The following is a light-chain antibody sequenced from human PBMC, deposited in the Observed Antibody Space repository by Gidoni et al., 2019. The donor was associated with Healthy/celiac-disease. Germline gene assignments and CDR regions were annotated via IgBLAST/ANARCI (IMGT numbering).Light chain of an antibody. CDR1: QSISCW. J-gene: IGKJ1*01. Sequence: DIQMTQSPSTLSASVADRVTITCRASQSISCWLAWYQQKPGKAPKLLNYKASSLERGVPSRFSGSGSGTEFTLTISSLQPDDFATYYCQQYNSYWTFGQGTKVEIK. CDR2: KAS. V-gene: IGKV1-5*03. CDR3: QQYNSYWT.